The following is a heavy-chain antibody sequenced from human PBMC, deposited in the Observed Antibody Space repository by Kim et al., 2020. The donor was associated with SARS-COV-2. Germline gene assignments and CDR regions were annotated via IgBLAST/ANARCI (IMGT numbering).Heavy chain of an antibody. V-gene: IGHV1-2*04. CDR1: GYTFTGYY. D-gene: IGHD3-10*01. CDR2: INPNSGGT. Sequence: ASVKVSCKASGYTFTGYYMHWVRQAPGQGLEWMGWINPNSGGTNYAQKFQGWVTMTRDTSISTAYMELSRLRSDDTAVYYCARDRGVNYGSARRYYYYGMDVWGQGTTVTVSS. J-gene: IGHJ6*02. CDR3: ARDRGVNYGSARRYYYYGMDV.